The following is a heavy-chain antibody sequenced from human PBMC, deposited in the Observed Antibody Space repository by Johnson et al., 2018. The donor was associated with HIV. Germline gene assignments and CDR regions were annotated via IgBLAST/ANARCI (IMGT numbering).Heavy chain of an antibody. CDR1: GFTFSSYW. D-gene: IGHD3-22*01. CDR2: INWNGGST. V-gene: IGHV3-74*01. J-gene: IGHJ3*02. CDR3: AREKYYESRGLQIDTLDI. Sequence: MQLVESGGGLVQPGGSLRLSCAASGFTFSSYWMHWVRQAPGKGLVWVSRINWNGGSTGYADSVKGRFTISRDNAKNSLYLQMNSLITEDMAVYYCAREKYYESRGLQIDTLDIWGQGTLVTVSS.